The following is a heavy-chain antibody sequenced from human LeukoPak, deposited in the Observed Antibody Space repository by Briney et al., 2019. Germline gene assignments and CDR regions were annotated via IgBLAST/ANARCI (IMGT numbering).Heavy chain of an antibody. V-gene: IGHV4-61*01. CDR2: IYYSGST. Sequence: SQTLSLTCTVSGGSISSGSYYWSWIRQPPGKGLEWIGYIYYSGSTNYNPSLKSRVTISVDTSKNQFSLKLSSVTAADTAVYYCARSPSNYVIYYYYYMDVWGKGTTVTVSS. D-gene: IGHD4-11*01. CDR1: GGSISSGSYY. J-gene: IGHJ6*03. CDR3: ARSPSNYVIYYYYYMDV.